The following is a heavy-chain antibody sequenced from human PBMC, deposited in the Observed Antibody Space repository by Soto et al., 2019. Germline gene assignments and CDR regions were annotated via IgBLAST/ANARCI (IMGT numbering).Heavy chain of an antibody. V-gene: IGHV3-30-3*01. Sequence: PGGSLRLSCAASGFTFSSYAMHWVRQAPGKGLEWVAVISYDGSNKYYADSVKGRFTISRDNSKNTLYLQMNSLRAEDTAVYYCARDWNDRPYYFDYWGQGTLVTVSS. D-gene: IGHD1-1*01. CDR1: GFTFSSYA. J-gene: IGHJ4*02. CDR2: ISYDGSNK. CDR3: ARDWNDRPYYFDY.